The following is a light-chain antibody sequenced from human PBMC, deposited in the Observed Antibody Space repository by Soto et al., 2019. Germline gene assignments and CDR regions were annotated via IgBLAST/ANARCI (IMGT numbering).Light chain of an antibody. CDR3: SSYTSSSTLVV. CDR2: EVS. J-gene: IGLJ2*01. Sequence: QSALTQPASVSGSPGQSITISCTGTSSDVGGYNYVSWYQQHPGKAPKVMIYEVSNRPSGVSNRFSGSKSGNTASLTISGLQAEDEADYYCSSYTSSSTLVVFGRGTKLTVL. CDR1: SSDVGGYNY. V-gene: IGLV2-14*01.